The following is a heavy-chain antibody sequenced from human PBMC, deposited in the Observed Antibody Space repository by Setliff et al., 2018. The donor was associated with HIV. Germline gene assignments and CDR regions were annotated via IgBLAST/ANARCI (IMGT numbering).Heavy chain of an antibody. V-gene: IGHV4-59*01. D-gene: IGHD3-22*01. CDR3: ARGVYYYYDSDAYWYWFDP. J-gene: IGHJ5*02. Sequence: SETLSLTCTVSGGSISSYYWSWIRQPPGKGLEWIGYIYTSGSTNYNPSLRSRVTIPIDTSKNQFSLKLSSVTAADTAVYYCARGVYYYYDSDAYWYWFDPWGQGTLVTVSS. CDR2: IYTSGST. CDR1: GGSISSYY.